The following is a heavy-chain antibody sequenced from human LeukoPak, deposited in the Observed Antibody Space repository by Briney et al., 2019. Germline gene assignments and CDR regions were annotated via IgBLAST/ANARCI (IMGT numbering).Heavy chain of an antibody. CDR2: IYTSGST. D-gene: IGHD3-22*01. V-gene: IGHV4-4*07. J-gene: IGHJ6*03. CDR3: ARGIDYYDSSGYPKDYYYYYMDV. CDR1: GGSISSYY. Sequence: PSETLSLTCTVSGGSISSYYWSWIRQPAGKGLEWIGRIYTSGSTNYNPSLKSRVTMSVDTSKNQFSLKLSSVTAADTAVYYCARGIDYYDSSGYPKDYYYYYMDVWGKGTTVTISS.